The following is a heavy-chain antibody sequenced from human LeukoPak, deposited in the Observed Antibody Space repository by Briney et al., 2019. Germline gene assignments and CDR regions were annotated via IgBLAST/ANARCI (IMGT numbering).Heavy chain of an antibody. CDR1: GYTFTGYY. J-gene: IGHJ4*02. CDR2: INPSNGVT. D-gene: IGHD3-10*02. Sequence: ASVKVSCKASGYTFTGYYMHWVRQAPGQGLEWIGWINPSNGVTDYAQNFQGRVTMTRDTSITTAYLDLISLRSDDTAVYYCAREASGYNYGRGRGLEFDSWGQGTLVTLSS. V-gene: IGHV1-2*02. CDR3: AREASGYNYGRGRGLEFDS.